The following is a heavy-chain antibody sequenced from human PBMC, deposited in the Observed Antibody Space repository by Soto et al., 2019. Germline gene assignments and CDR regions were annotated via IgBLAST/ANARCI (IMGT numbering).Heavy chain of an antibody. D-gene: IGHD2-2*01. CDR2: IIPIFGTA. V-gene: IGHV1-69*06. J-gene: IGHJ5*02. CDR3: AREVGYCSSTSCYNWFDP. Sequence: QVQLVQSGAEVQKPGSSVKVSCKASGGTFSSYAISWVRQAPGQGLEWMGGIIPIFGTANYAQKFQGRVTITADKSTSTAYMELSSLRSEDTAVYYCAREVGYCSSTSCYNWFDPWGQGTLVTVSS. CDR1: GGTFSSYA.